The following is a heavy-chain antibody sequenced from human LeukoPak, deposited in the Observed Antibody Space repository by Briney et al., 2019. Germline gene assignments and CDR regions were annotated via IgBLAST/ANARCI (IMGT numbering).Heavy chain of an antibody. V-gene: IGHV3-23*01. D-gene: IGHD2-15*01. J-gene: IGHJ4*02. CDR3: ARDYCSGPKCYFIDY. CDR1: GFTFSSYA. CDR2: IRGTGSST. Sequence: GGSLRLSCGASGFTFSSYAMAWVRQAPGKGLEWVSAIRGTGSSTYYADSVKGRFTISRDNSKSTLYLQMNSLRAEDTAVYYCARDYCSGPKCYFIDYWGQGALVTVSS.